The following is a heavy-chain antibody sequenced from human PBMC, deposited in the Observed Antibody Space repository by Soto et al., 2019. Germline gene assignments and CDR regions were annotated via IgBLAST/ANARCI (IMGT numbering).Heavy chain of an antibody. CDR3: AIRASYYDSSGYFDY. V-gene: IGHV3-74*01. CDR2: INSDGSST. Sequence: GGSLRLSCVASGFTFSDYYMSWVRQAPGKGLVWVSRINSDGSSTSYADSVKGRFTISRDNAKNTLYLQMNSLRAEDTAVYYCAIRASYYDSSGYFDYWGQGTLVTVSS. J-gene: IGHJ4*02. CDR1: GFTFSDYY. D-gene: IGHD3-22*01.